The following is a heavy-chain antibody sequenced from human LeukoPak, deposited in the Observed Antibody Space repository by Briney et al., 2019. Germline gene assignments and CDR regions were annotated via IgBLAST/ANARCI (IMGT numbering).Heavy chain of an antibody. V-gene: IGHV1-2*02. Sequence: GASVKVSCTASGYNFAHNIHWVRQAPGQGHEFMGWINPKNGGTKYAQNFQGRVTMTRDTSISTVYMELSRRGSDDTAVYYCVVSIQAAAIPAFDSWGQGTLVTVSS. J-gene: IGHJ4*02. CDR3: VVSIQAAAIPAFDS. D-gene: IGHD6-25*01. CDR1: GYNFAHN. CDR2: INPKNGGT.